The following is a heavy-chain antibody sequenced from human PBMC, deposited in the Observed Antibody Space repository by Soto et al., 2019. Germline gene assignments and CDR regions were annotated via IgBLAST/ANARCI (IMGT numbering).Heavy chain of an antibody. CDR1: GFTFSDYY. Sequence: GSLRLSCAASGFTFSDYYMSWIRQAPGKGLEWVSYISSSGSTIYYADSVKGRFTISRDNAKNSLYLQMNSLRAEDTAVYYCARDLGYYDSSAPSNWFDPWGQGTLVTVSS. CDR2: ISSSGSTI. J-gene: IGHJ5*02. V-gene: IGHV3-11*01. D-gene: IGHD3-22*01. CDR3: ARDLGYYDSSAPSNWFDP.